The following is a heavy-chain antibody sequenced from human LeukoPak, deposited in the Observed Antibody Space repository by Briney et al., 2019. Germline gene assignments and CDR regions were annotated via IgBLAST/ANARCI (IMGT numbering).Heavy chain of an antibody. J-gene: IGHJ4*02. CDR2: INPSGGNT. CDR1: GYTFTSYY. CDR3: AITSRETDSSGYYFDY. V-gene: IGHV1-46*01. D-gene: IGHD3-22*01. Sequence: ASVKVSCKASGYTFTSYYMHWVRQAPGQGLEWMGLINPSGGNTNYAQNFQGRVTMTRDMSTSTVYMELSSLRSEDTAVYYCAITSRETDSSGYYFDYWGQGTLVTVSS.